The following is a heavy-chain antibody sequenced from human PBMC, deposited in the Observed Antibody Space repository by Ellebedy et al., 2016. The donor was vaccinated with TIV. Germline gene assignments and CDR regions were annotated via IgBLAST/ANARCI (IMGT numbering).Heavy chain of an antibody. CDR1: GFTFGNYA. Sequence: GESLKISCAASGFTFGNYAMHWVRQTPGKGLEWVAVISYDGRSKYYSDSVRGRFTLARDKSNDALYLPMDSLRTEETAVDYCAKVQYYGKGRHLPANWGHGTLVTVSS. D-gene: IGHD3-10*01. CDR3: AKVQYYGKGRHLPAN. CDR2: ISYDGRSK. V-gene: IGHV3-30*18. J-gene: IGHJ4*01.